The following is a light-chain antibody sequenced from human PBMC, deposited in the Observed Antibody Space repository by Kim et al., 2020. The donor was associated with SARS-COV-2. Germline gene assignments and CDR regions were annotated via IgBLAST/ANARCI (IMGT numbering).Light chain of an antibody. J-gene: IGLJ2*01. CDR2: QDS. CDR3: QAWDSRIDWV. CDR1: KLRKQY. V-gene: IGLV3-1*01. Sequence: VFPGQTATITCSGHKLRKQYASWYQQRPGQSPVLVIYQDSKRPSGIPERFSGSNSGNTATLTISGTQAMDEADYYCQAWDSRIDWVFGGGTQLTVL.